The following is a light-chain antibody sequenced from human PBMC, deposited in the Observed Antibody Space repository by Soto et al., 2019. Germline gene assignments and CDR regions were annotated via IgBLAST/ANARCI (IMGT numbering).Light chain of an antibody. V-gene: IGKV3-11*01. Sequence: EIVFTQSPATLSLSPGERATLSCRASQSVSSYLAWYQQKPGQAPRLLIYDASNRATGIPARFSGSGSGTDFTLTISSLEPEDFAVYYCQQRSNWLRTFGQGTKV. CDR3: QQRSNWLRT. CDR1: QSVSSY. CDR2: DAS. J-gene: IGKJ1*01.